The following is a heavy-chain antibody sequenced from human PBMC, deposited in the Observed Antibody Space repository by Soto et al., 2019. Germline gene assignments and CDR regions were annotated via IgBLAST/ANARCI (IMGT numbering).Heavy chain of an antibody. Sequence: QLQLQESGPGLVKPSETLSLTCTVSGGSISSSSYYWGWIRQPPGKGLEWIGSIYYSGSTYYNPSLKSRVTISVDTSKNQFSLKLSSVTAADTAVYYCASIPYYYGSGSYTGAFDPWGQGTLVTVSS. CDR1: GGSISSSSYY. CDR3: ASIPYYYGSGSYTGAFDP. D-gene: IGHD3-10*01. J-gene: IGHJ5*02. CDR2: IYYSGST. V-gene: IGHV4-39*01.